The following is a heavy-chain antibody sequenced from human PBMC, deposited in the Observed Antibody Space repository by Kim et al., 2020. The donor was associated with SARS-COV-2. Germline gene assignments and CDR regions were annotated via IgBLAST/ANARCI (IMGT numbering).Heavy chain of an antibody. CDR3: TRGVIAVADTRFDY. Sequence: SESLSLTCTASGFSISSGYYWCWLRQPPGKRQAWLGIIYHSGSTYYNPSLNSRVTISLDTSKNQFSLKLSSMTAADTADYYCTRGVIAVADTRFDYWGQGTLVTVSS. D-gene: IGHD6-19*01. J-gene: IGHJ4*02. CDR2: IYHSGST. CDR1: GFSISSGYY. V-gene: IGHV4-38-2*02.